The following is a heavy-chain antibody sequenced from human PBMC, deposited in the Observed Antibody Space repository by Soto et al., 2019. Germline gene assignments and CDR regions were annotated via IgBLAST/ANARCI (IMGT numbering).Heavy chain of an antibody. Sequence: QVQLVQSGAEVKKPGASVKVYCKASGYTFTDYHMHWVRQAPGRSLEWTGWINRNSGGTNYAQRFQGRVTMTRDTSISTAYMELSMLRYDDTAVYYCVRAGGYNYFHGMDVWGQGTTVTVSS. D-gene: IGHD5-12*01. V-gene: IGHV1-2*02. CDR3: VRAGGYNYFHGMDV. CDR1: GYTFTDYH. J-gene: IGHJ6*02. CDR2: INRNSGGT.